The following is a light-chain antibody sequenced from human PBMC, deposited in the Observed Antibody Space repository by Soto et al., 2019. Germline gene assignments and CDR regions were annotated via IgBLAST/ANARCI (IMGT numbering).Light chain of an antibody. V-gene: IGKV3-15*01. CDR1: QSVNTN. CDR3: QQYNNWPPWT. CDR2: GAS. Sequence: EIVMTQSPATLSVSPGERATLSCRASQSVNTNLAWYQQKPGQAPRLLIYGASTRATGIPARFSGSGSGTEFTLAISSLQSEDFVVYYCQQYNNWPPWTFGQGTKVDIK. J-gene: IGKJ1*01.